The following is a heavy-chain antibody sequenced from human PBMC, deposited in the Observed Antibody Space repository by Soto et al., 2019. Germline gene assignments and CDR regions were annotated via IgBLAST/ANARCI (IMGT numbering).Heavy chain of an antibody. J-gene: IGHJ4*02. CDR2: IYHSGST. CDR3: ARSPGHDYVWGSYQGSFDY. V-gene: IGHV4-30-2*01. D-gene: IGHD3-16*01. CDR1: GGSISSGGYS. Sequence: SETLSLTCAVSGGSISSGGYSWSWIRQPPGKGLEWIGYIYHSGSTYYNPSLKSRVTISVDRSKNQFSLKLSSVTAADTAVYYCARSPGHDYVWGSYQGSFDYWGQGTLVTVSS.